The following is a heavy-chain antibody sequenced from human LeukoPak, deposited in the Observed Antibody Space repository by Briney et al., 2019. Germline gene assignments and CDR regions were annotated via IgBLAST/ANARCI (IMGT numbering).Heavy chain of an antibody. CDR3: ARGGGTYSKGWFDY. CDR2: IDYSGST. Sequence: SQTLSLTCAVSGGSISSGGYSWSWVRQPPGKGLEWIGYIDYSGSTYYNPSLKSRVIISVDTSKNQFPLKLSSVTAADTAVYYCARGGGTYSKGWFDYWGQGTLVTVSS. V-gene: IGHV4-30-4*07. J-gene: IGHJ4*02. D-gene: IGHD4-11*01. CDR1: GGSISSGGYS.